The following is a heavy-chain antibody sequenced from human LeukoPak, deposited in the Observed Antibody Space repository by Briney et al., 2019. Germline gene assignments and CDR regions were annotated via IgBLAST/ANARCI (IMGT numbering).Heavy chain of an antibody. CDR2: ISSSSSSI. CDR3: ARDLGLDY. V-gene: IGHV3-48*01. D-gene: IGHD1-26*01. Sequence: GGSLRLPCAASGFTFSSYSMNWVRRAPGKGLEWVSYISSSSSSIYYADSVKGRLTISRDNAKNSLYLQMNSLRAEDTAVYYCARDLGLDYWGQGTLVTVSS. J-gene: IGHJ4*02. CDR1: GFTFSSYS.